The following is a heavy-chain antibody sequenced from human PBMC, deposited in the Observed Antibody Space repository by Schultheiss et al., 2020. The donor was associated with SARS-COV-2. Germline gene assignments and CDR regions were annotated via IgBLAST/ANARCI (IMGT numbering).Heavy chain of an antibody. Sequence: SVKVSCKASGGTFSSYAISWVRQAPGQGLEWMGGIIPIFGIANYAQKFQGRVTITADKSTSTAYMELSSLRSEDTAVYYCATGATGIGVVDYWGQGTLVTVSS. CDR1: GGTFSSYA. CDR3: ATGATGIGVVDY. V-gene: IGHV1-69*10. D-gene: IGHD1-26*01. CDR2: IIPIFGIA. J-gene: IGHJ4*02.